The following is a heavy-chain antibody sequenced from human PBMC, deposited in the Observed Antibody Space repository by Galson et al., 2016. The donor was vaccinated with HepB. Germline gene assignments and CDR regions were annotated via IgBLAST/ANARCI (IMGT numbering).Heavy chain of an antibody. V-gene: IGHV3-66*01. D-gene: IGHD3-10*01. CDR3: ATIRTSLVRGVVTGYFDN. J-gene: IGHJ4*01. CDR1: GFTVSSDY. Sequence: SLRLSCAASGFTVSSDYMIWVRQAPGKGLDWVSVVYSGGNTYYADSVKGRFTISRDSSKNTLFLQMNALRAEDTAMYFCATIRTSLVRGVVTGYFDNWGRGTLVTVSS. CDR2: VYSGGNT.